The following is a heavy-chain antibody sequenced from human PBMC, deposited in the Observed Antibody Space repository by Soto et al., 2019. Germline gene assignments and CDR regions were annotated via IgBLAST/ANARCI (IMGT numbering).Heavy chain of an antibody. CDR2: ISFDGSNE. V-gene: IGHV3-30-3*01. D-gene: IGHD4-17*01. CDR3: ARPAATVIFYSGMDV. CDR1: GFTFSDYA. J-gene: IGHJ6*02. Sequence: GGSLRLSCAASGFTFSDYAMHWVRQAPGKGLEWVAIISFDGSNEHYADSVQGRFTISRDNSGNTLYLQMNSLRADDTAVYYCARPAATVIFYSGMDVWGQGTTVTVSS.